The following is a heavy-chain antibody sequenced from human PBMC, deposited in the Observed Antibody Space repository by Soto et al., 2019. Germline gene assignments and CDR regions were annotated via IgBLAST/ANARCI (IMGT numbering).Heavy chain of an antibody. D-gene: IGHD7-27*01. V-gene: IGHV4-59*01. CDR1: GDSMSTYY. Sequence: SETLSLTCTVSGDSMSTYYWSWIRQPPGKGLEWVGYIYYTGSTNYNPSLKSRVTVSIDTSKNQFSLILSSVTAADTAVYYCARITRSPNSGYFDYWGQGALVTV. J-gene: IGHJ4*02. CDR3: ARITRSPNSGYFDY. CDR2: IYYTGST.